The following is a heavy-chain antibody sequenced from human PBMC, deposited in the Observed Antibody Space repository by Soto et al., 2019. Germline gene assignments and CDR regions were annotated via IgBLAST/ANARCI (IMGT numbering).Heavy chain of an antibody. D-gene: IGHD3-3*01. CDR3: ARQGDFWSGSGDFDY. CDR2: IYYNGFT. V-gene: IGHV4-39*01. J-gene: IGHJ4*02. CDR1: GCSISSNNYY. Sequence: QLQLHESGPGLVKPSETLSLTCSVSGCSISSNNYYWGWIRQPPGKGLEWIGSIYYNGFTYYNPSLKSRVTISVDTSKNQYSLELPSVTATDTAVYYCARQGDFWSGSGDFDYWGQGILVPVSS.